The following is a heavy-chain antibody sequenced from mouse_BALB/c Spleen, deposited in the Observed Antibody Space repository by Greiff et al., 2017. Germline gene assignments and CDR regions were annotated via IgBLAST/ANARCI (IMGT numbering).Heavy chain of an antibody. CDR3: AAYYRYGGLYYYAMDY. V-gene: IGHV1-87*01. CDR2: IYPGNSDT. J-gene: IGHJ4*01. Sequence: QVQLKESGTVLARPGASVKMSCKASGYSFTSYWMHWVKQRPGQGLEWIGAIYPGNSDTSYNQKFKGKATLTVDKSSSTAYMQLSSLTSEDSAVYYCAAYYRYGGLYYYAMDYWGQGTSVTVSS. CDR1: GYSFTSYW. D-gene: IGHD2-14*01.